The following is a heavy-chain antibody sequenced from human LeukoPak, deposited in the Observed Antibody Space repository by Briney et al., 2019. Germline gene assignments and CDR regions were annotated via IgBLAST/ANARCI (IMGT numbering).Heavy chain of an antibody. Sequence: SETLSLTCTVSGGSISSSSYYWGWIRQPPGKGLVWIGSIYYSGSTYYNPSLKSRVTISVDTSKNQFSLKLSSVTAADTAVYYCARLRAAAGTVPGTYYYYYGMDVWGQGTTVTVSS. V-gene: IGHV4-39*01. CDR2: IYYSGST. CDR3: ARLRAAAGTVPGTYYYYYGMDV. CDR1: GGSISSSSYY. D-gene: IGHD6-13*01. J-gene: IGHJ6*02.